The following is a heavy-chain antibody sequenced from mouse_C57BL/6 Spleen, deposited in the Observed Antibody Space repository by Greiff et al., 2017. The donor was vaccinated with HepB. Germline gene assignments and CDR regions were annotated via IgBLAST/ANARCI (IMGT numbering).Heavy chain of an antibody. J-gene: IGHJ4*01. D-gene: IGHD3-2*02. CDR2: INPKHGTT. CDR3: ARRDSSGYVGAMDY. V-gene: IGHV1-39*01. Sequence: EVHLVESGPELVKPGASVKISCKASGYSFTDYNMNWVKQSNGKSLEWIGVINPKHGTTNYNQKFKGKATLTVDQSSSTAYMQLNSLTSEDSAVYYCARRDSSGYVGAMDYWGQGTSVTVSS. CDR1: GYSFTDYN.